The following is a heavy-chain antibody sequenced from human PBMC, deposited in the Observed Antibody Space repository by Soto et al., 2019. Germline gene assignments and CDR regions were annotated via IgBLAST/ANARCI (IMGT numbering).Heavy chain of an antibody. D-gene: IGHD3-10*01. CDR3: AKFREYYQGSGSRTYYFYGMDV. CDR2: ISGSGETT. CDR1: GFTFTNYA. J-gene: IGHJ6*02. Sequence: GGSLRLSCAASGFTFTNYAMTWARQAPGRGLEWVSSISGSGETTYYADAVEGRFTISRDNSKSTLYLQMNSLRAEDTALYYCAKFREYYQGSGSRTYYFYGMDVWGQGTTVTVSS. V-gene: IGHV3-23*01.